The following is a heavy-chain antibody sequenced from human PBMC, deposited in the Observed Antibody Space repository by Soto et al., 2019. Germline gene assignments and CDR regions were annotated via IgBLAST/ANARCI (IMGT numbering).Heavy chain of an antibody. J-gene: IGHJ1*01. CDR2: ISGSGGST. CDR3: AKHPLSGGAAGTDAYFQH. CDR1: GFTFSSYA. D-gene: IGHD6-13*01. V-gene: IGHV3-23*01. Sequence: GGSLRLSCAASGFTFSSYAMSWVRQAPGKGLEWVSAISGSGGSTYYADSVKGRFTISRDNSKNTLYLQMNSLRAEDTAVYYCAKHPLSGGAAGTDAYFQHWGQGTLVTVSS.